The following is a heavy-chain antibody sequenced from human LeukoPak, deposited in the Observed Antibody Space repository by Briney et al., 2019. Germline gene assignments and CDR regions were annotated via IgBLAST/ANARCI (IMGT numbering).Heavy chain of an antibody. D-gene: IGHD5-12*01. Sequence: GVSLRLSCAASGFTFSSYAMSWVRQAPGNGLEWVSSISGGGGVTYYADSVKGRFTISRDNSKNTVYLQMNSLRAEDTAVYYCAKEPRVATIEIFVYWGQGTLVTVSS. V-gene: IGHV3-23*01. J-gene: IGHJ4*02. CDR2: ISGGGGVT. CDR1: GFTFSSYA. CDR3: AKEPRVATIEIFVY.